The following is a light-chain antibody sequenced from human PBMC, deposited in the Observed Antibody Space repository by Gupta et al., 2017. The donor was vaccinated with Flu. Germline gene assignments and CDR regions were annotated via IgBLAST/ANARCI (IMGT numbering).Light chain of an antibody. V-gene: IGLV2-23*01. CDR1: SSDIGGFNL. CDR2: EAY. Sequence: QSALTPPASVSGSPGQSITISCTGSSSDIGGFNLVSWYQLHPDKAPKLLIFEAYKRPSGVSNRFSGSKSGNTASLTISGLQAEDDGDYYCCSYAGSSTLIFGGGTKLTVL. J-gene: IGLJ2*01. CDR3: CSYAGSSTLI.